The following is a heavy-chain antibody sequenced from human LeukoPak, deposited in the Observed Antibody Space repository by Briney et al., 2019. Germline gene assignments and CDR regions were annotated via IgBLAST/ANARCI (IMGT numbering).Heavy chain of an antibody. D-gene: IGHD6-19*01. J-gene: IGHJ4*02. CDR1: GFTFSGHP. Sequence: GGSLRLSCAASGFTFSGHPIHWVRQAPGKGLEWVAVISYDGSNKYYADSVKGRFTISRDNAKNSLYLQMNSLRAEDTALYYCAKDMGLSVAGTGPADYFDYWGQGTLVTVSS. V-gene: IGHV3-30-3*02. CDR3: AKDMGLSVAGTGPADYFDY. CDR2: ISYDGSNK.